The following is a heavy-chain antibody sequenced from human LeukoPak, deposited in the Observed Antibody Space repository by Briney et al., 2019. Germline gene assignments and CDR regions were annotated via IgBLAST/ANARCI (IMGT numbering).Heavy chain of an antibody. J-gene: IGHJ3*02. CDR1: GFTFSSYS. Sequence: PGGSLRLSCAASGFTFSSYSMNWVRQAPGKGLEWVSYISSSSSTIYYADSVKGRFTISRDNAKNPLYLQMNSLRAEDTAVYYCARARPVPDAFDIWGQGTMVTVSS. V-gene: IGHV3-48*01. CDR2: ISSSSSTI. CDR3: ARARPVPDAFDI.